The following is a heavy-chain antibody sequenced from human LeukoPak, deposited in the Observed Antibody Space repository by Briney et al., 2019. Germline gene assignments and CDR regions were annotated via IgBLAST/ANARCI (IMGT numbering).Heavy chain of an antibody. Sequence: SETLSLTCTVSGASVSGVSFYWNWIRQPTGQELQYIVYFQYSGSTNYNPSLKSRVTISVDTSKNQFSLKLRSVTAADTAVYYCARYYDSSGYWSTPHFDYWGQGTLVTVSS. CDR2: FQYSGST. CDR3: ARYYDSSGYWSTPHFDY. CDR1: GASVSGVSFY. V-gene: IGHV4-61*01. J-gene: IGHJ4*02. D-gene: IGHD3-22*01.